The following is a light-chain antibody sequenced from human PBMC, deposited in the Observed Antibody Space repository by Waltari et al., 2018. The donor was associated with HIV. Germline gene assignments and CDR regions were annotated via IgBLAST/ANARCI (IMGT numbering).Light chain of an antibody. Sequence: QSVLTQPPSASGTPGQRVTISCSGSRSNIGNNDVYWFQQRKGTAPKLLIYRNNQRPSGVPARFTGSKSGTSVSLAIIGLRSEDEADYYCDAWDDSLSGRVFGGGTKLTVL. J-gene: IGLJ3*02. CDR3: DAWDDSLSGRV. CDR1: RSNIGNND. CDR2: RNN. V-gene: IGLV1-47*01.